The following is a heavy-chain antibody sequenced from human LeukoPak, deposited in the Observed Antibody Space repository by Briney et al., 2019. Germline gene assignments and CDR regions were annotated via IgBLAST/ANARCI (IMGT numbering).Heavy chain of an antibody. D-gene: IGHD6-13*01. CDR3: ARKMYSSSGGFDY. CDR2: INHSGST. J-gene: IGHJ4*02. CDR1: GGSFSGYY. Sequence: SETLSLTCAVYGGSFSGYYWSWIRQPPGKGLEWIGEINHSGSTNCNPSLKSRVTISVDTSKNQFSLKLSSVTAADTAVYYCARKMYSSSGGFDYWGQGTLVTVSS. V-gene: IGHV4-34*01.